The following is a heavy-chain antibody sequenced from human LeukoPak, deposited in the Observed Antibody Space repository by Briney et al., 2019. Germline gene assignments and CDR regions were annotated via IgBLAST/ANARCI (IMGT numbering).Heavy chain of an antibody. V-gene: IGHV4-59*01. J-gene: IGHJ3*02. Sequence: PSETLSLTCTVSGGSINSYYWSWIRQPPGKGLEWIGYIYYSGSTNYNPSLKSRVTISVDTSKNQFSLKLSSVTAADTAVYYCAAVVHDAFHIWGPGTMVTVSS. D-gene: IGHD2-21*01. CDR1: GGSINSYY. CDR2: IYYSGST. CDR3: AAVVHDAFHI.